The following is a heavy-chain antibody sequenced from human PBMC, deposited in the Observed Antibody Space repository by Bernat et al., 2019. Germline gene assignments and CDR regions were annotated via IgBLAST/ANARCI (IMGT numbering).Heavy chain of an antibody. CDR2: FDPEDGET. CDR1: GYTLTELS. Sequence: QVQLVQSGAEVKKAGASVKVSCKVSGYTLTELSMHWVRQAPGKGLEWMGGFDPEDGETIYAQKFQGRVTMTEDTSTDTAYMELSSLRSEDTAVYYCATGPMITMVRGAPNWYFDLWGRGTLVTVSS. J-gene: IGHJ2*01. V-gene: IGHV1-24*01. D-gene: IGHD3-10*01. CDR3: ATGPMITMVRGAPNWYFDL.